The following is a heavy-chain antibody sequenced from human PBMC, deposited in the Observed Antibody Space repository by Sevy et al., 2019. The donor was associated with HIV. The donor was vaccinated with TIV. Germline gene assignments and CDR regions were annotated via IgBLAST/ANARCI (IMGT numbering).Heavy chain of an antibody. CDR3: AKDLGRGKLYWYFDL. CDR2: ISYDGSNK. J-gene: IGHJ2*01. CDR1: GFTFSSYG. V-gene: IGHV3-30*18. D-gene: IGHD3-10*01. Sequence: GGSLRLSCAASGFTFSSYGMHWVRQAPGKGLEWVAVISYDGSNKYYADSVKGRFTISRDNSKNTLYLQMNSLRAEDTAVYYWAKDLGRGKLYWYFDLWGRGTLVTVSS.